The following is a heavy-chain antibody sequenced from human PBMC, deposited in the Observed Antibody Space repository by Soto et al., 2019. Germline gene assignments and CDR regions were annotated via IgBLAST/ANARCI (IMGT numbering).Heavy chain of an antibody. V-gene: IGHV3-23*04. CDR3: TRDPNGDHIGAFDF. D-gene: IGHD4-17*01. CDR1: KFTFSAYA. CDR2: ISGSGGGT. J-gene: IGHJ3*01. Sequence: EVQVVESGGGLVQPGGSLRLSCAPSKFTFSAYAMTWVRQAPGEGLEWVSSISGSGGGTSYADSVKGRFSISRDNSKNTLYLRMNSLRVEDTAVYYCTRDPNGDHIGAFDFWGQGIVVTVSS.